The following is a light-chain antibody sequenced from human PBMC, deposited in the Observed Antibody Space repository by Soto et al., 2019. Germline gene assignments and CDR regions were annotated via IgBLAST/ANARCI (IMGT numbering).Light chain of an antibody. V-gene: IGLV2-8*01. Sequence: QSALTQPPSASGSPGQPVTISCTGTSNDVGGYNFVSWFQQHPGKAPKLMIYKVSQRPSGVPDRFSGSKSGNTASLTVSGLQAEDEADYYCSSLGVFGTGTKVTVL. CDR1: SNDVGGYNF. CDR3: SSLGV. CDR2: KVS. J-gene: IGLJ1*01.